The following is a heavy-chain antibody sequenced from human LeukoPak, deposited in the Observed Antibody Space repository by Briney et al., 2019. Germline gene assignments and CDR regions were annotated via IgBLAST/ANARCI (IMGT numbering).Heavy chain of an antibody. CDR2: MYNSGSP. CDR1: GGPISSFY. Sequence: SETLSLTCTVSGGPISSFYWGWIRQPPGKGLEWIAYMYNSGSPTYHPSLQSRATISLDTSKNQFSLKLRSVTAADTAVYYCARSQGKWQLLPFDYWGQGARVTVSS. CDR3: ARSQGKWQLLPFDY. D-gene: IGHD2-15*01. J-gene: IGHJ4*02. V-gene: IGHV4-4*08.